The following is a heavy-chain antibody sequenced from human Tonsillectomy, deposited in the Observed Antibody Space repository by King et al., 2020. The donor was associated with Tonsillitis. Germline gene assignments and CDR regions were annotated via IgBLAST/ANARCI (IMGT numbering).Heavy chain of an antibody. J-gene: IGHJ2*01. D-gene: IGHD4-17*01. CDR2: IYYSGSI. Sequence: QLQESGPGLVKPSETLSLTCTVSGGSISSSSYYWGWIRQPPGKGLEWIGIIYYSGSIYYNPSLKSRVTISVDTSKNQFSLKLSSVTIADTAVYYCAATVTHGGWDFDLWGRGTLGTVSS. CDR1: GGSISSSSYY. CDR3: AATVTHGGWDFDL. V-gene: IGHV4-39*01.